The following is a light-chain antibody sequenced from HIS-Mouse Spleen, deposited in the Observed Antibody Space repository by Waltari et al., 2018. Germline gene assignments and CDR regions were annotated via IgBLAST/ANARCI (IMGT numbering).Light chain of an antibody. V-gene: IGLV2-8*01. Sequence: QSALTQPPSASGSPGPSVTLPCTGTSSDVGGYNYVSWYQQHPGKAPKLMIYEVSKRPSGVPDRFSGSKSGNTASLTVSGLQAEDEADYYCSSYAGSNNYVFGTGTKVTVL. CDR2: EVS. J-gene: IGLJ1*01. CDR1: SSDVGGYNY. CDR3: SSYAGSNNYV.